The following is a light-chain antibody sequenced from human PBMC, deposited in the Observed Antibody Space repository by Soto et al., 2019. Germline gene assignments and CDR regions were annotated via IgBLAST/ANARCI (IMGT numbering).Light chain of an antibody. Sequence: QSALTQPASVSGSPGQSITISCTGTSSDVGGYNYVSWYQQHPGKAPKLMIYDVSNRPSGVSNRFSGSKSGNTASLTISGLQAEDEADFYCSSYTSSSTNVPGTCTKLTVL. CDR3: SSYTSSSTNV. V-gene: IGLV2-14*01. CDR2: DVS. J-gene: IGLJ1*01. CDR1: SSDVGGYNY.